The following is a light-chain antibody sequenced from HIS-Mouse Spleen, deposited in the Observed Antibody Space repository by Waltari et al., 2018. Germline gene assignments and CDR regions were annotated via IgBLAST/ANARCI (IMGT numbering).Light chain of an antibody. CDR1: SSNIGNNY. J-gene: IGLJ3*02. CDR3: GTWDSSLRGWV. V-gene: IGLV1-51*01. Sequence: QSVLTQPPSVSAAPGQKVTISCSGSSSNIGNNYVSWYQQLPGTASKLLIYDNKTRPPGLPDRSCGSPSGTSATLGITGLPTGDEADYYCGTWDSSLRGWVSGGGTKLTVL. CDR2: DNK.